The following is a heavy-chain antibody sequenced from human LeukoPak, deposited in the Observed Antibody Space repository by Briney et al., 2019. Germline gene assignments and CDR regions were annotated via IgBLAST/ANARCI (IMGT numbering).Heavy chain of an antibody. J-gene: IGHJ4*02. CDR1: GFTFSSYG. V-gene: IGHV3-33*06. CDR2: IWYDGSNK. CDR3: AKTRPLDSSSWSHGDY. Sequence: GGSLRLSCAASGFTFSSYGMHWARQAPGKGLEWVAVIWYDGSNKYYADSVKGRFTISRDNSKNTLYLQMNSLRAEDTAVYYCAKTRPLDSSSWSHGDYWGQGTLVTVSS. D-gene: IGHD6-13*01.